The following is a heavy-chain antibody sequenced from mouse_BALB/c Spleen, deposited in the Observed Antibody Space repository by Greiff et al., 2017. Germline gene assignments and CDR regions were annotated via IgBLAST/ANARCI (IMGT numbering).Heavy chain of an antibody. J-gene: IGHJ4*01. D-gene: IGHD2-1*01. CDR3: ARCGNPFAMDY. V-gene: IGHV1-18*01. Sequence: EVKLMESGPELVKPGASVKIPCKASGYTFTDYNMDWVKQSHGKSLEWIGDINPNNGGTIYNQKFKGKATLTVDKSSSTAYMELRSLTSEDTAVYYCARCGNPFAMDYWGQGTSVTVAS. CDR1: GYTFTDYN. CDR2: INPNNGGT.